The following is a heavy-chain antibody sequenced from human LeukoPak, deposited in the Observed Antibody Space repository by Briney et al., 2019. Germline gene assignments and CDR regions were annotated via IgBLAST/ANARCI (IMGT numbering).Heavy chain of an antibody. V-gene: IGHV4-59*01. D-gene: IGHD2-2*02. Sequence: SETLSLTCTVSGGSIGSYYWSWIRQPPGKGLEWIGYVYYSGSTSYNPSLKSRVTISVDTSKNQFSLKLSSVTATDTAVYYCARSGYCSSTSCYRSLWFDPWGQGTLVTVSS. CDR3: ARSGYCSSTSCYRSLWFDP. CDR2: VYYSGST. J-gene: IGHJ5*02. CDR1: GGSIGSYY.